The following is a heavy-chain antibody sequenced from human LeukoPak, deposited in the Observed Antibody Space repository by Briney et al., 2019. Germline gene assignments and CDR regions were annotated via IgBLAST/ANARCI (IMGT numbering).Heavy chain of an antibody. CDR2: ISSDGGNT. Sequence: PGGSLRLSCAASGFTFRNYAMHWVGQAPGKGREYVSAISSDGGNTYYANSVKGGYTISRDNSKNTLYLQMGSLRAEDMAVYYCAAHDYGAAFDIWGQGTMVTVSS. D-gene: IGHD4-17*01. CDR3: AAHDYGAAFDI. V-gene: IGHV3-64*01. J-gene: IGHJ3*02. CDR1: GFTFRNYA.